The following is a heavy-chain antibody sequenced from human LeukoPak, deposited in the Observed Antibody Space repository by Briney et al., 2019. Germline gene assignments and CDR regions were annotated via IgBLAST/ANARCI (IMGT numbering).Heavy chain of an antibody. D-gene: IGHD2-21*02. V-gene: IGHV3-11*04. J-gene: IGHJ3*01. CDR3: ARVAYYRVTADQITDAFDV. CDR1: GFTFSDYY. Sequence: GGSLRLSCAASGFTFSDYYMSWIRQAPGKGLEWVSYISSSGSTIYYADSVKGRFTISRDNAKNSLYLQLNSLRAEDTAVYFCARVAYYRVTADQITDAFDVWGRGTAASVSS. CDR2: ISSSGSTI.